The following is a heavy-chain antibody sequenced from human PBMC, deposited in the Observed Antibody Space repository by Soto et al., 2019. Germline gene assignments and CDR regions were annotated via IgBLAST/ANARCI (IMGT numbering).Heavy chain of an antibody. CDR2: IYYSGST. Sequence: SETRSLTCTVSGGSISSSSYYWGWIRQPPGKGLEWIGSIYYSGSTYYNPSLKSRVTISVDTSKNQFSLKLSSVTAADTAVYYCARQDSSSWYAKLFGMDVWGQGTTVT. V-gene: IGHV4-39*01. D-gene: IGHD6-13*01. J-gene: IGHJ6*02. CDR1: GGSISSSSYY. CDR3: ARQDSSSWYAKLFGMDV.